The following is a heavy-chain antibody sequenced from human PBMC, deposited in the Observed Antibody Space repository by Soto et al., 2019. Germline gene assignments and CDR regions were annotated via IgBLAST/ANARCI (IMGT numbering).Heavy chain of an antibody. Sequence: RASVKVSCKASGYTFTIYYIHWVRQAPGQGLEWMGIINPSGGSTSYAQMFQGRVTMTRDTSTSTVYMELSSLRSEDTAIYYCARSRDRFDYWGQGTLVTVSS. CDR1: GYTFTIYY. CDR2: INPSGGST. CDR3: ARSRDRFDY. V-gene: IGHV1-46*01. J-gene: IGHJ4*02.